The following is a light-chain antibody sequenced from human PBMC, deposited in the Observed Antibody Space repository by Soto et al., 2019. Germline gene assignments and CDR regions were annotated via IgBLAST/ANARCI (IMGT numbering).Light chain of an antibody. J-gene: IGKJ1*01. CDR3: QHYNSYSEA. CDR2: KAS. CDR1: QTISSW. Sequence: IHMTHSPSTLSGSLSYRFTINVRSSQTISSWLAWYQQKPGKAPKLLIYKASTLKSGVPSRFSGSGSGTEFTLTISSLQPDDFATYYCQHYNSYSEAFGQGTKVDIK. V-gene: IGKV1-5*03.